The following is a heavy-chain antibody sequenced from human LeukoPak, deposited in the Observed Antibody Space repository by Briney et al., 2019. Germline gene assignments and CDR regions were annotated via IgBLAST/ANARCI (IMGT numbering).Heavy chain of an antibody. CDR1: GVSINSLY. V-gene: IGHV4-59*11. D-gene: IGHD3-22*01. Sequence: PSETLSLTCSVSGVSINSLYFIWIRQSPWKGLEWIGYIYDSGITKYNPSLKSRVTISVDTSKNQFSLRLRSVTAADTAVYFCARAYSSASWFDPWGQGTLVTVSS. CDR3: ARAYSSASWFDP. J-gene: IGHJ5*02. CDR2: IYDSGIT.